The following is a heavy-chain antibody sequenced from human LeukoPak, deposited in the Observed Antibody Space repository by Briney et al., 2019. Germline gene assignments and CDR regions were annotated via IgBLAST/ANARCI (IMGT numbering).Heavy chain of an antibody. V-gene: IGHV4-34*01. CDR3: AREYCSSTSCYGPRRYFDY. CDR1: GGSFSGYY. CDR2: INHSGST. Sequence: SETLSLTCAVYGGSFSGYYWSWIRQPPGKGLEWIGEINHSGSTNYNPSLKSRVTISVDTSKNQFSLKLSSVTAADTAVYYCAREYCSSTSCYGPRRYFDYWGQGTLVTVSP. D-gene: IGHD2-2*01. J-gene: IGHJ4*02.